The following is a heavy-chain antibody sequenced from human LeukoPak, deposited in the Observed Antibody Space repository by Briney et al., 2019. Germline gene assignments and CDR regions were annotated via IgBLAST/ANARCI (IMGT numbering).Heavy chain of an antibody. CDR2: ISAYNLNT. D-gene: IGHD1-1*01. J-gene: IGHJ4*02. V-gene: IGHV1-18*01. CDR1: GYTFTNYG. CDR3: ARPMNDGPHLAFDY. Sequence: ASVKVSCKASGYTFTNYGISWVRQAPGQGLEWMGWISAYNLNTNYAQKFQGRVTMTEDTSTDTAYMELRSLRSDDTAVYYCARPMNDGPHLAFDYWGQGTLITVSS.